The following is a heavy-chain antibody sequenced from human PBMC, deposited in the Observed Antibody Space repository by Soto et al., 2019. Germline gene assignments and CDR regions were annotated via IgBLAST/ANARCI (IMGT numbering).Heavy chain of an antibody. Sequence: GGSLRLSCAASGFTFTTYSMNWVRQAPGKGLEWVSSISSSSTYIYYADSLKGRFTISRDDAKNSLYLQMSSLRAEDTAIYYCARGEVNYYDSSGYTPFDYWGQGTLVTVSS. D-gene: IGHD3-22*01. CDR3: ARGEVNYYDSSGYTPFDY. V-gene: IGHV3-21*01. CDR1: GFTFTTYS. CDR2: ISSSSTYI. J-gene: IGHJ4*02.